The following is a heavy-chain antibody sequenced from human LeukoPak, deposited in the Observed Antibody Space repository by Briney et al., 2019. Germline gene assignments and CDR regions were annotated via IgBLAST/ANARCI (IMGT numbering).Heavy chain of an antibody. CDR3: AALDSSGYYYYGMDV. V-gene: IGHV1-69*13. CDR2: IIPIFGKA. CDR1: GGTFNNYA. Sequence: SVKVSCKASGGTFNNYAINWVRQAPGQGLEWMGGIIPIFGKANYAQKFQGRVTITADESTRTAYMELSSLRSEDTAAYYCAALDSSGYYYYGMDVWGQGTTVTVSS. D-gene: IGHD6-19*01. J-gene: IGHJ6*02.